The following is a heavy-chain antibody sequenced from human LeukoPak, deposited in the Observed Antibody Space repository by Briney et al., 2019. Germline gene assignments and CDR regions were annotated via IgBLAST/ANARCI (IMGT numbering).Heavy chain of an antibody. Sequence: ASVKVSCKASGYTFTSYGISWVRRAPGQGLEWMGWISAYNGNTNYAQKLQGRVTMTTDTSTSTAYMELRSLRSGDTAVYYCARAMEVVVNNWFDPWGQGTLVTVSS. D-gene: IGHD3-22*01. J-gene: IGHJ5*02. V-gene: IGHV1-18*01. CDR1: GYTFTSYG. CDR2: ISAYNGNT. CDR3: ARAMEVVVNNWFDP.